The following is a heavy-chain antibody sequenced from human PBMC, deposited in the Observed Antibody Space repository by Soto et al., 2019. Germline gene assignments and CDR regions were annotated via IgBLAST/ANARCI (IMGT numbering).Heavy chain of an antibody. CDR3: CGFEIFGVVNRYYYGMDV. J-gene: IGHJ6*02. V-gene: IGHV4-31*03. Sequence: PSETLSLTCTVSGDSISSTDYYWTWIRQLPGKGLEWIGYESYSGRTYYSPSYNPSLKSRVSISLDTSKNQFSRKLSSVTAADTAVYYCCGFEIFGVVNRYYYGMDVWGQGTTVTVSS. CDR2: ESYSGRT. CDR1: GDSISSTDYY. D-gene: IGHD3-3*01.